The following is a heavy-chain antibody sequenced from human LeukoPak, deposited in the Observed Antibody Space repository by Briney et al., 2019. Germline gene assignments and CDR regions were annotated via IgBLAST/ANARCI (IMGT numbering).Heavy chain of an antibody. CDR3: ARQGYSAYEILDY. CDR2: IYYSGST. J-gene: IGHJ4*02. D-gene: IGHD5-12*01. Sequence: PSETLSLTCTVSGGSISSYYWSWIRQPPGRGLEWIGYIYYSGSTNYSPSLKSRVTISVDTSKNQFSLKLSSVTAADTAVYYCARQGYSAYEILDYWGQGTTVTVSS. CDR1: GGSISSYY. V-gene: IGHV4-59*08.